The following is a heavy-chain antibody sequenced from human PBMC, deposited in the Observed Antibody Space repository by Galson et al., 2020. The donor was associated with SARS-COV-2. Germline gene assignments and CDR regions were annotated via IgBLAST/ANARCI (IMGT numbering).Heavy chain of an antibody. J-gene: IGHJ4*02. CDR3: ASSYCSGGSCYLIDY. CDR1: GGSISSSSYY. Sequence: PSETLSLTCTVSGGSISSSSYYWGWIRQPPGKGLEWIGSIYYSGSTYYNPSLKSRVTISVDTSKNQFSLKLSSVTAADTAVYYCASSYCSGGSCYLIDYWGQGTLVTVSS. CDR2: IYYSGST. D-gene: IGHD2-15*01. V-gene: IGHV4-39*01.